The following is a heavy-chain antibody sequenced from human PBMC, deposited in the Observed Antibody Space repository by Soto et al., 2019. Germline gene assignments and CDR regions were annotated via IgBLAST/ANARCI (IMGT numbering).Heavy chain of an antibody. CDR3: AVHPSRIVVVPAAPLDCSGGSCYRKFDY. D-gene: IGHD2-15*01. J-gene: IGHJ4*02. CDR2: ISSSSSYI. Sequence: PGGSLRLSCAASGFTFSSYSMNWVRQAPGKGLEWVSSISSSSSYIYYADSVKGRFTISRDNAKNSLYLQMNSLRAEDTAVYYCAVHPSRIVVVPAAPLDCSGGSCYRKFDYRAQRTPVTGSS. V-gene: IGHV3-21*01. CDR1: GFTFSSYS.